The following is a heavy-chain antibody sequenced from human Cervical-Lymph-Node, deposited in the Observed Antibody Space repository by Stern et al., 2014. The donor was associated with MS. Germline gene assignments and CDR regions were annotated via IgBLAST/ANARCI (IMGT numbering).Heavy chain of an antibody. CDR3: ARGAGWFDP. J-gene: IGHJ5*02. CDR1: GGSISSYY. Sequence: QLQLQESGPGLVKPSETLSLTCTVSGGSISSYYLSWIRQAPGKGLEWIGYIDYSGSTNYNPSLKSRVTISVDTSKNQFALKLNSVTAADTAVYYCARGAGWFDPWGQGTLVTVSS. CDR2: IDYSGST. V-gene: IGHV4-59*01.